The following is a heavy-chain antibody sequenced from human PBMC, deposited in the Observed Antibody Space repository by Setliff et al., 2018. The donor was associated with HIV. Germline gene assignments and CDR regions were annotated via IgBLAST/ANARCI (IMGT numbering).Heavy chain of an antibody. J-gene: IGHJ6*03. CDR1: GGSFSGYY. Sequence: SETLSLTCAVYGGSFSGYYWNWIRQPPGKGLEWVGKINLIGRTNCNPSLKSRVTISLDKSKNQFSLKLSSVTAADTAVYYCARDGYNYKKGTSYMDVWGKGTTVTAP. V-gene: IGHV4-34*01. D-gene: IGHD5-12*01. CDR2: INLIGRT. CDR3: ARDGYNYKKGTSYMDV.